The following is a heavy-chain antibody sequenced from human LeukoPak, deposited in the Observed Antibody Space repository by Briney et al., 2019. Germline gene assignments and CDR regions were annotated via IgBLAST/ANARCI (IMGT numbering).Heavy chain of an antibody. CDR2: ISAYNGNT. CDR1: GYTFTSYG. CDR3: ARAEDVKYDFWSGYYEDGVSY. V-gene: IGHV1-18*01. Sequence: ASVKVSCKASGYTFTSYGISWVRQAPGQGLEWMGWISAYNGNTNYAQKLQGRVTMTTDTSTSTAYMELRSLRSDDTAVYCCARAEDVKYDFWSGYYEDGVSYWGQGTLVTVSS. D-gene: IGHD3-3*01. J-gene: IGHJ4*02.